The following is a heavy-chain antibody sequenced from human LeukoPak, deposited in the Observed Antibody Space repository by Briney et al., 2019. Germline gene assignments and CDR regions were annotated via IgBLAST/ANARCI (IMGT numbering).Heavy chain of an antibody. Sequence: GASVKVSCKASGYTFTNNGISWVRRAPGQGLEWMGWISTYNGNTNYAQKLQDRVTMTTDTFTTTAYMELRSLRSDDTAVYYCARDLGYCSSISCQRNWFDPWGQGTLVTVSS. J-gene: IGHJ5*02. CDR3: ARDLGYCSSISCQRNWFDP. CDR1: GYTFTNNG. V-gene: IGHV1-18*01. D-gene: IGHD2-2*01. CDR2: ISTYNGNT.